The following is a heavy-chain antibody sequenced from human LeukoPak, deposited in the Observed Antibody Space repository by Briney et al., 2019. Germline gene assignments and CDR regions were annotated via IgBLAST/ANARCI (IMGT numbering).Heavy chain of an antibody. CDR1: GYTFTSYG. CDR3: ARESYCSSTSCYTEYYYYYMDV. CDR2: ISIYNGNT. V-gene: IGHV1-18*01. D-gene: IGHD2-2*02. J-gene: IGHJ6*03. Sequence: ASVKVSCKASGYTFTSYGNSWVRQAPGQGLEWMGWISIYNGNTNNSQKLQGRVTMTTDTSTSTAYMELRSLRSDDTAVYYCARESYCSSTSCYTEYYYYYMDVWGKGTTVTVSS.